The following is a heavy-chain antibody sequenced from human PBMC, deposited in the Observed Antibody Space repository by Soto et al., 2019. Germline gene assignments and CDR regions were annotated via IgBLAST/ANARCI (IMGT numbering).Heavy chain of an antibody. CDR3: ARAYTAAARLYYYYYYMDV. V-gene: IGHV3-13*01. D-gene: IGHD6-13*01. J-gene: IGHJ6*03. CDR1: GFTFSSYD. CDR2: IGTTGDT. Sequence: GGSLRLSCAASGFTFSSYDMHWVRQATGKGLEWVSAIGTTGDTYYPGSVKGRFTISRENAKNSLYLQMNSLRAVDTAVYYCARAYTAAARLYYYYYYMDVWGKGTTVTVSS.